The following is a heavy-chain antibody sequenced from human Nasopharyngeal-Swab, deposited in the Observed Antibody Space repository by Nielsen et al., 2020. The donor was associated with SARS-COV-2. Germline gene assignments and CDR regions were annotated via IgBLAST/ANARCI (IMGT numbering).Heavy chain of an antibody. CDR1: GFTFSTYA. CDR3: AKRPYSGSYYENY. J-gene: IGHJ4*02. CDR2: IGGSGGGT. V-gene: IGHV3-23*01. D-gene: IGHD1-26*01. Sequence: GESLKISCAASGFTFSTYAMSWVRQAPGKGLEWVSVIGGSGGGTRYTDSVKGRFTISRDNSKNTLYLQMNSLRAEDTAVYYCAKRPYSGSYYENYWGQGTLVTVSS.